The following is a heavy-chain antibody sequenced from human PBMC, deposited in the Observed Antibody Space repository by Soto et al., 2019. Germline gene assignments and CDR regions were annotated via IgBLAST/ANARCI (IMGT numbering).Heavy chain of an antibody. CDR2: ISYDGSNK. V-gene: IGHV3-30-3*01. J-gene: IGHJ6*02. D-gene: IGHD4-17*01. Sequence: PGGSLRLSCAASGFTFSSYAMHWVRQAPGKGLEWVAVISYDGSNKYYADSVKGRFTISKDNSKNTLYLQMNSLRAEDTAVYYCASLHSLSAVTNYYYYGMDVWGQGTMVTVSS. CDR1: GFTFSSYA. CDR3: ASLHSLSAVTNYYYYGMDV.